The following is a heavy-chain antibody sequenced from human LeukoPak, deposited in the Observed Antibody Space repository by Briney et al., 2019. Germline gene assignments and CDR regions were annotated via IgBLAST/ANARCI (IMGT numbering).Heavy chain of an antibody. CDR2: INHSGST. CDR1: GGSFSGYY. D-gene: IGHD2-8*01. CDR3: ARGRLESMQTTNSRSAWFDP. Sequence: SETLSLTCAVYGGSFSGYYWSWIRQPPGKGLEWIGEINHSGSTNCNPSLKSRVTISVDTSKNQFSLKLSSVTAADTAVYYCARGRLESMQTTNSRSAWFDPWGQGTLVTVSS. V-gene: IGHV4-34*01. J-gene: IGHJ5*02.